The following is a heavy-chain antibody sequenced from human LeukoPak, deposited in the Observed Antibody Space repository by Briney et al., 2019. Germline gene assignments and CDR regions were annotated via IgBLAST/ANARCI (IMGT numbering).Heavy chain of an antibody. CDR3: ARGGRNEISPFDY. CDR1: GGTFISYA. CDR2: IIPILGIA. V-gene: IGHV1-69*04. Sequence: ASVKDSCKAPGGTFISYAISWVRQAPGQGVEWMGRIIPILGIANYAQKFQGRVTITADKSTSTAYIELSSLRSEDTAVYYCARGGRNEISPFDYWGQGTLVTVSS. J-gene: IGHJ4*02. D-gene: IGHD1-1*01.